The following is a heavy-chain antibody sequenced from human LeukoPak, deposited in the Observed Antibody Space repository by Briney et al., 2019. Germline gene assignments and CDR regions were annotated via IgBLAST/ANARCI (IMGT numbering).Heavy chain of an antibody. CDR1: GGSITSGYYY. CDR3: ARDLTGAFDY. J-gene: IGHJ4*02. CDR2: MYRTGTT. V-gene: IGHV4-61*02. Sequence: SETLSLTCSVSGGSITSGYYYWSWIRQSPEKGLEWIGRMYRTGTTNYSPSLKSRVTMSRDTSKNQFSLNLSSVTAADTAVYYCARDLTGAFDYWGQGTLVTVSS. D-gene: IGHD3-9*01.